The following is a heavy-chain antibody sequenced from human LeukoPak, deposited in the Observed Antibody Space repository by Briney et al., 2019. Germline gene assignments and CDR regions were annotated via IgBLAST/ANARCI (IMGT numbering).Heavy chain of an antibody. J-gene: IGHJ4*02. D-gene: IGHD3-22*01. CDR2: ISESGRTI. Sequence: SGGSLRLSCAASGFTFSDYYMSWIRQAPGKGLEWISYISESGRTIYYADYVKGRFSISRDNAKNSLYLQMNSLRAEDTAVYYCARDHYYDSSGYYGNDYWGQGTLVTVSS. CDR1: GFTFSDYY. V-gene: IGHV3-11*04. CDR3: ARDHYYDSSGYYGNDY.